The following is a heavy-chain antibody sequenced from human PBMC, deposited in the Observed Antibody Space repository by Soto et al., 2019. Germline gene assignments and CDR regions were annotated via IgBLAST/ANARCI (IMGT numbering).Heavy chain of an antibody. D-gene: IGHD6-13*01. CDR1: GGTFSSYA. J-gene: IGHJ3*02. Sequence: SVKVSCKASGGTFSSYAISWVRQAPGQGLEWMGGIIPIFGTANYAQKFQGRVTITADESTSTAYMELSSLRSEDMAVYYCAALAAAGIRESAFGIWGQGTTVPVS. CDR2: IIPIFGTA. V-gene: IGHV1-69*13. CDR3: AALAAAGIRESAFGI.